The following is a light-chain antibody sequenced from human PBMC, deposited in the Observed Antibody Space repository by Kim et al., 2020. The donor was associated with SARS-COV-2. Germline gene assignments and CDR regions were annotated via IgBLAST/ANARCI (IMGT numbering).Light chain of an antibody. V-gene: IGKV1-39*01. CDR1: QSITNY. Sequence: DIQMTQSPLSLSASFGDRVTITCRASQSITNYLNWYQQKPGKAPKVLIYAASTLQSGVPSRFSGSGSGTDFTLTISSLQPDDFATYYCQQSYTMPRTFGPGTKVDIK. CDR2: AAS. J-gene: IGKJ1*01. CDR3: QQSYTMPRT.